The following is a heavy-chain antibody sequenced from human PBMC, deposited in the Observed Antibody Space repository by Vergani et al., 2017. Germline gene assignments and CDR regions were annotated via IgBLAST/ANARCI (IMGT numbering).Heavy chain of an antibody. CDR3: ARDIVVVPASDYCFDP. J-gene: IGHJ5*02. Sequence: QVQLVQSGAEVKKPGASVKVSCKASGYTFTSYAMHWVRQAPGQRLEWMGWINAGNGNTKYSQKFQGRVTITRDTSASTAYMELSSLRSEDTAVYYCARDIVVVPASDYCFDPWGQGTLVTVSS. D-gene: IGHD2-2*01. CDR2: INAGNGNT. CDR1: GYTFTSYA. V-gene: IGHV1-3*01.